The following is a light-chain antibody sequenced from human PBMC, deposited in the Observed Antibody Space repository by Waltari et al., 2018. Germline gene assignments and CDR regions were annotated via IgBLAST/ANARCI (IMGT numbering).Light chain of an antibody. CDR2: KAS. CDR3: QQYDWYSA. Sequence: DIQMTQSPSTLSASVGDRVTITCRASQSINSWLAWYQQKPGKAPKLLIYKASTLESGVPSRFSGSGSGTEFTLTISSLQPDDFATYYCQQYDWYSAFDQGP. V-gene: IGKV1-5*03. J-gene: IGKJ1*01. CDR1: QSINSW.